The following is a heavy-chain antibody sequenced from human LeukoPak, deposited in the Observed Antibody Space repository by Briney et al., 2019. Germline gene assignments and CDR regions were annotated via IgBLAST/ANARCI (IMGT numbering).Heavy chain of an antibody. V-gene: IGHV1-69*05. CDR3: AGSYSGSLDY. CDR1: GGTFSSYA. CDR2: IIPIFGTA. D-gene: IGHD1-26*01. Sequence: ASVKVSCKASGGTFSSYAISRVRQAPAQGLEWMGGIIPIFGTANYAQKFQGRVTITTDESTSTAYMELSSLRSEDTAVYYCAGSYSGSLDYWGQGTLVTVSS. J-gene: IGHJ4*02.